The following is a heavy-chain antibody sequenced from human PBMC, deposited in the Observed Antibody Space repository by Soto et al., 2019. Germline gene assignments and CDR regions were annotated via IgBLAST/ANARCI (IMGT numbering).Heavy chain of an antibody. V-gene: IGHV3-33*01. CDR2: IWYDGSNK. D-gene: IGHD5-18*01. Sequence: PGGSLRLSCAASGFTFSSYGMHWVRQAPGKGLEWVAVIWYDGSNKYYADSVKGRFTISRDNSKNTLYLQMNSLRAEDTAVYYCARERDTAMACYYYGMDVWGQGTTVTVSS. J-gene: IGHJ6*02. CDR3: ARERDTAMACYYYGMDV. CDR1: GFTFSSYG.